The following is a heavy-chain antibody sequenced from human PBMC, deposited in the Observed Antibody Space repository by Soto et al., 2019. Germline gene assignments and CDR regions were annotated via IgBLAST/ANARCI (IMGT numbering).Heavy chain of an antibody. D-gene: IGHD6-13*01. CDR3: AGGRSPYQQPGPFDY. Sequence: GGSLRLSCAASGFTFSSYAMHWVRQAPGKGLEWVAVISYDGSNKYYADSVKGRFTISRDNSKNTLYLQMNSLRAEDTAVYYCAGGRSPYQQPGPFDYWGQGTLVTVSS. V-gene: IGHV3-30*04. CDR2: ISYDGSNK. J-gene: IGHJ4*02. CDR1: GFTFSSYA.